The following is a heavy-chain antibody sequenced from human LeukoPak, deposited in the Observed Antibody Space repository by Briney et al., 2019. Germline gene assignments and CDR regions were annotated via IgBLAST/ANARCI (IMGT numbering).Heavy chain of an antibody. CDR1: GYSFTSYW. Sequence: GESLKISCTGSGYSFTSYWIGWVRQMPGKGLEWMGIIYPGDSDTRYSPSFQGQVTISADKSISTAYLQWSSLKASDTTMYYCARHTRLTGDYYYSYYMDVWGKGTTVTVSS. CDR2: IYPGDSDT. CDR3: ARHTRLTGDYYYSYYMDV. D-gene: IGHD7-27*01. V-gene: IGHV5-51*01. J-gene: IGHJ6*03.